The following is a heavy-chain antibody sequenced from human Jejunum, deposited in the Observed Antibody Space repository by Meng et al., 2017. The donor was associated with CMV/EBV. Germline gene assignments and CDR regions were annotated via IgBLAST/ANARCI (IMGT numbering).Heavy chain of an antibody. V-gene: IGHV4-30-4*08. CDR3: ARGGIFRGIDY. CDR1: GDSISSGDYS. J-gene: IGHJ4*02. CDR2: IYYNGNA. Sequence: QVQLPGSGPRLVKPSPTLSLSCTVSGDSISSGDYSWTWIRQSPGKGLEWIGYIYYNGNAYYNPSLQSRVSISVDTSKNEFSLNLNSVTAADTALYFCARGGIFRGIDYWGQGTLVTVSS. D-gene: IGHD3-10*01.